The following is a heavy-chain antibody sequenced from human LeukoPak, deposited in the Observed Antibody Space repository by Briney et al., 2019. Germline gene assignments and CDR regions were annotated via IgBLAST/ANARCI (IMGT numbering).Heavy chain of an antibody. Sequence: GGSLRLSCGASGFSFSNYAMTWVRQAPGKGLEWVSGISDSGSTAFYADSVKGRFTSSRDNSKNTLYLQMNSLRAEDTAVYYCAKDFGGMECYFDYWGQGTLVTVSS. CDR3: AKDFGGMECYFDY. CDR1: GFSFSNYA. CDR2: ISDSGSTA. D-gene: IGHD1-26*01. V-gene: IGHV3-23*01. J-gene: IGHJ4*02.